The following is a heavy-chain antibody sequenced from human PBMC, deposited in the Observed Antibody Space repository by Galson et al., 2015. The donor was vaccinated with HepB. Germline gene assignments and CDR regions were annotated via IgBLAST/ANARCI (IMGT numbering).Heavy chain of an antibody. CDR2: IYYSGST. D-gene: IGHD6-19*01. Sequence: ETLSLTCTVSGGSISSSSYYWGWIRQPPGKGLEWIGSIYYSGSTYYNPSLKSRVTISVDTSKNQFSLKLSSVTAADTAVYYCARHGAPPVAGSFDYWGQGTLVTVSS. V-gene: IGHV4-39*01. CDR1: GGSISSSSYY. J-gene: IGHJ4*02. CDR3: ARHGAPPVAGSFDY.